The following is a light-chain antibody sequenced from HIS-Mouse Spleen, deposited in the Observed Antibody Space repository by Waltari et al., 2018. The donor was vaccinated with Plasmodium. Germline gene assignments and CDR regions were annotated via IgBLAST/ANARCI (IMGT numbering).Light chain of an antibody. J-gene: IGLJ3*02. CDR1: SSDVGSYNL. V-gene: IGLV2-23*01. CDR3: CSYAGSSTWV. Sequence: QSALTQPASVSGSPGQSITISCTGTSSDVGSYNLVSWYQQHPGKAPKLMVYEGSKRPSCVSNRFAVSKSGNTASLTISGLQAEDEADYYCCSYAGSSTWVFGGGTKLTVL. CDR2: EGS.